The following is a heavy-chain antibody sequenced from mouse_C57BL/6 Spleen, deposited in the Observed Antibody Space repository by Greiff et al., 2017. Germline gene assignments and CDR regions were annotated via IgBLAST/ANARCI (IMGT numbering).Heavy chain of an antibody. CDR2: IDPSDSET. CDR3: ARREEVRGYFDG. D-gene: IGHD2-5*01. V-gene: IGHV1-52*01. Sequence: QVQLQQPGAELVRPGSSVKLSCKASGYTFTSYWMHWVKQRPIQGLEWIGNIDPSDSETHYNQKFKDKATLTVDKSSSTAYLQLSSLTSEDSAVYYCARREEVRGYFDGWGTGTTVTVAS. J-gene: IGHJ1*03. CDR1: GYTFTSYW.